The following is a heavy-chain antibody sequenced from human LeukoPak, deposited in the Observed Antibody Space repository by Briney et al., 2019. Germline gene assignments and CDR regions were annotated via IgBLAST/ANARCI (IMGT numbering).Heavy chain of an antibody. CDR2: IYYSGST. D-gene: IGHD5-24*01. CDR3: AREGRDGYNFIHYYYYMDV. V-gene: IGHV4-59*01. CDR1: GGSISSYY. J-gene: IGHJ6*03. Sequence: PSETLSLTCTVSGGSISSYYWSWIRQPPGKGLEWIGYIYYSGSTNYNPSLKSRVTISVDTSKNQFSLKLSSVTAAGTAVYYCAREGRDGYNFIHYYYYMDVWGKGTTVTISS.